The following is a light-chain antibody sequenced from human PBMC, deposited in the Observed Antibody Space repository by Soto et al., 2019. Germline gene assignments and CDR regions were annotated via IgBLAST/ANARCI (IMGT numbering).Light chain of an antibody. J-gene: IGKJ5*01. Sequence: EIVLTQSPATLSLSPGERATLSCRASPSVTNYLAWYQQKPGQAPRLVIYGAFNRATGIPARFSGSGSGTDFTLTISSLETEDFAVYYCQQRNIWPPVTFGQGTRLE. CDR3: QQRNIWPPVT. CDR1: PSVTNY. V-gene: IGKV3-11*01. CDR2: GAF.